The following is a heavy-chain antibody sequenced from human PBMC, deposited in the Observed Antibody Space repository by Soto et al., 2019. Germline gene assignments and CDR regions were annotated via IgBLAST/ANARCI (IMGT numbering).Heavy chain of an antibody. CDR3: ARAYTGRLPRRADYYYAMDV. CDR2: IGAARDP. V-gene: IGHV3-13*05. J-gene: IGHJ6*02. Sequence: GGSLRLSCATSGFTFSNFDMHWVRQVPGKGLEWVSAIGAARDPYYLGSVKGRFTISRENAKNSVYLQMDDLRAGDSAVYYCARAYTGRLPRRADYYYAMDVWGQGTTVTVSS. D-gene: IGHD2-2*02. CDR1: GFTFSNFD.